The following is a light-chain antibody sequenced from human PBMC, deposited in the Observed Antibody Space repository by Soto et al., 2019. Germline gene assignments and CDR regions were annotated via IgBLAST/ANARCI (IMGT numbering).Light chain of an antibody. CDR3: SSYAGSNNYV. Sequence: SAVSQPPSASGSPGQSVTISCTGTSSDVGNYNYVSWYQQHPGKAPKLMIYEVFKRPSGVPDRFSGSKSGNTASLTVSGLQAEDEADYYCSSYAGSNNYVFGTGTKVTVL. CDR1: SSDVGNYNY. V-gene: IGLV2-8*01. CDR2: EVF. J-gene: IGLJ1*01.